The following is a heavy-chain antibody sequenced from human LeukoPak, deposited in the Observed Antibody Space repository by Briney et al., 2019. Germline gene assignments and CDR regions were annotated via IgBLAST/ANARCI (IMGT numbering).Heavy chain of an antibody. CDR2: IKQDGSEK. D-gene: IGHD1-26*01. CDR3: AREGPQSGSYGVGWFDP. Sequence: GGSLRLSCAASGFTFSSYWMSWVRQAPGKGLEWVANIKQDGSEKYYVGSVKGRFTISRDNAKNSLYLQMNSLRAEDTAVYYCAREGPQSGSYGVGWFDPWGQGTLVTVSS. J-gene: IGHJ5*02. V-gene: IGHV3-7*01. CDR1: GFTFSSYW.